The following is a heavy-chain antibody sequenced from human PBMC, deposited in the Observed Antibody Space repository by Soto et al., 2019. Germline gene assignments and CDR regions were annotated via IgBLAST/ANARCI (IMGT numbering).Heavy chain of an antibody. CDR1: GGSISSYY. CDR2: VYYSGST. Sequence: QVQLQESGPGLVKPSETLSLTCTVSGGSISSYYWSWIRQPPGKVLEWIASVYYSGSTNYNTSLKSRVTISMGTSKNQFSLKMRSVTAADTAVYYGASISGWYYFDYWGQGTLVIVSS. V-gene: IGHV4-59*01. J-gene: IGHJ4*02. CDR3: ASISGWYYFDY. D-gene: IGHD6-19*01.